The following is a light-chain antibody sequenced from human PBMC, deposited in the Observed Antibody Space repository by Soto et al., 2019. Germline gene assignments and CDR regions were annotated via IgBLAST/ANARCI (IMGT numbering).Light chain of an antibody. V-gene: IGLV8-61*01. CDR2: STN. Sequence: QAVVTQDASLSVSPGGTVTLTCGLNSGSVSTSLYPSWYQQTPGQTPRTLIHSTNTRSSGVPDRFSGSILENKAALTITGAQADDESDYYCVLYMGGGISWVFGGGTKLTVL. CDR1: SGSVSTSLY. J-gene: IGLJ3*02. CDR3: VLYMGGGISWV.